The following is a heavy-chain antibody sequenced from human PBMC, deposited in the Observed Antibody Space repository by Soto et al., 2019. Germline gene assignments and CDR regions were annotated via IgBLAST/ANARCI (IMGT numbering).Heavy chain of an antibody. CDR1: GGSISSSSYY. V-gene: IGHV4-39*01. Sequence: SETLSLTCTVSGGSISSSSYYWGWIRQPPGKGLEWIGSIYYSGSTYYNPSLKSRVTISVDTSKNQFSLKLSSVTAADTAVYYCARSYYDILTGPTTYWFDPWGQGTLVTVSS. CDR2: IYYSGST. D-gene: IGHD3-9*01. J-gene: IGHJ5*02. CDR3: ARSYYDILTGPTTYWFDP.